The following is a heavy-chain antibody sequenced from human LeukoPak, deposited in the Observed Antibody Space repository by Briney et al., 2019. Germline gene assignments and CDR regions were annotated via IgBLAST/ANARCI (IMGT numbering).Heavy chain of an antibody. CDR2: INQDGEEK. V-gene: IGHV3-7*04. CDR1: GFTFSTYW. CDR3: ARLPGIAAAGRIGYYYYGMDV. D-gene: IGHD6-13*01. Sequence: GGSLRHSCAASGFTFSTYWMTWVRQAPGKGLEWVANINQDGEEKYNVDTVKGRFTISRDNAKDSLYMQMNSLRAEDTAVYYCARLPGIAAAGRIGYYYYGMDVWGQGTTVTVSS. J-gene: IGHJ6*02.